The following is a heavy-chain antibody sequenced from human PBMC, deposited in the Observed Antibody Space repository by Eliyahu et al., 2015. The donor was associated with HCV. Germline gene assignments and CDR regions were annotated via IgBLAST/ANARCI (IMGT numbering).Heavy chain of an antibody. Sequence: QLQLQEPGPGLVKPSQTLSLXCXXXGDSVSSGXYWWNWIRQLPGKGLEWIGNINYRPTYYNPSLKSRVTMSLDTSQNHFSLKLGSVTAADTAVYFCARDSEGGNGRGFDLWGQGTLVTVSS. J-gene: IGHJ4*02. CDR1: GDSVSSGXYW. CDR3: ARDSEGGNGRGFDL. V-gene: IGHV4-31*03. D-gene: IGHD4-23*01. CDR2: INYRPT.